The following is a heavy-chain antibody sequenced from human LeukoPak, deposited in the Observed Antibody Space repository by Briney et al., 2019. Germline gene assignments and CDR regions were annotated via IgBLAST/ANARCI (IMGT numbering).Heavy chain of an antibody. CDR1: GFTFSSYA. J-gene: IGHJ4*02. CDR2: ISGSGGST. D-gene: IGHD1-7*01. CDR3: ARDLSWNYGDY. Sequence: GGSLRLSCAASGFTFSSYAMSWVRQAPGKGLEWVSAISGSGGSTYYADSVKGRFTIPRDNSKNTLYLQMNSLRAEDTAVYYCARDLSWNYGDYWGQGTLVTVSS. V-gene: IGHV3-23*01.